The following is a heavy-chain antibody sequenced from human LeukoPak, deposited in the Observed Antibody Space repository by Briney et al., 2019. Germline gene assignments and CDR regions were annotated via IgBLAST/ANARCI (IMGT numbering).Heavy chain of an antibody. CDR2: INPKNAAT. CDR1: GYTFTCHY. D-gene: IGHD5-18*01. Sequence: ASVKVSCTASGYTFTCHYIHWVRQPPAQGLEWMGWINPKNAATNYAQKFQGRVTMTRDTSTATDSMEVNALRPDDTAVSYCARTLYTASAPEDFDYWGQGTLVTVSS. J-gene: IGHJ4*02. CDR3: ARTLYTASAPEDFDY. V-gene: IGHV1-2*02.